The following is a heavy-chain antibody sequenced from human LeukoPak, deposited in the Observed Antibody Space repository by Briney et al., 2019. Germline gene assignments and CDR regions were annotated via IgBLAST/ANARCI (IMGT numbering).Heavy chain of an antibody. D-gene: IGHD2-2*01. CDR3: ARASAAILGYHYYHMDV. Sequence: SQTLSLTCTVSGGSISSGGYYWSWIRQHPGKGLEWIGYIYYSGSTYYNPSLKSRVTISVDTSKNQFSLKLSSVTAADTAVYYCARASAAILGYHYYHMDVWGKGTTVTVS. CDR2: IYYSGST. V-gene: IGHV4-31*03. J-gene: IGHJ6*03. CDR1: GGSISSGGYY.